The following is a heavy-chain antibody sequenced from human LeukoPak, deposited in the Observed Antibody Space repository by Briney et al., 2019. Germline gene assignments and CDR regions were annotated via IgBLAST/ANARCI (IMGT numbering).Heavy chain of an antibody. CDR2: IYHSGTT. D-gene: IGHD3-22*01. CDR1: NYSITSGYF. J-gene: IGHJ4*02. CDR3: ARDGVFHDSDGYSFDY. V-gene: IGHV4-38-2*02. Sequence: SETLSLTCAVSNYSITSGYFWGWIRQPPGKGLEWIASIYHSGTTYYNPSLRNRVTLFVDTSKNQFSLKLTSLTAADTAVYYCARDGVFHDSDGYSFDYWGQGTLVTVFS.